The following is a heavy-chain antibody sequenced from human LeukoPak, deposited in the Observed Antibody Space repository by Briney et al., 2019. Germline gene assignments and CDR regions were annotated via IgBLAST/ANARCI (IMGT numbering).Heavy chain of an antibody. CDR3: ARVYSGYDCGY. D-gene: IGHD5-12*01. J-gene: IGHJ4*02. CDR1: GYTFTSYF. CDR2: INPSGGST. V-gene: IGHV1-46*01. Sequence: GASVKVSCKASGYTFTSYFMHWVRQAPGQGLEWMGIINPSGGSTSYAQKFQGRVTMTRDTSTSTVYMELSSLRSEDTAVYYCARVYSGYDCGYWGQGTLVTVSS.